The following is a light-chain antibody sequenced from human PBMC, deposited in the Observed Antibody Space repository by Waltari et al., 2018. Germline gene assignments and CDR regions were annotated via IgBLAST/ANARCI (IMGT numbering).Light chain of an antibody. CDR1: QSLVSRDGNTY. CDR2: KVS. Sequence: DVVMTQSPLSLPVTLGQPASISCRSSQSLVSRDGNTYFNWFHQRPGQSPRRLLYKVSNRDARGPDRCSGSGSGTDFTLRISRVEAEDVGDYYCMQGTHWPWTFGPGTKVEI. V-gene: IGKV2-30*01. CDR3: MQGTHWPWT. J-gene: IGKJ1*01.